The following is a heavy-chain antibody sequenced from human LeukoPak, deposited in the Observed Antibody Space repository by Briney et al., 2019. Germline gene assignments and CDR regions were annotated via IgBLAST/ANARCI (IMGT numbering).Heavy chain of an antibody. Sequence: SETLSLTCTVSGGSISSSGSYWGWIRQPPGKGLEWIGEINHSGSTNYNPSLKSRVTISVDTSKNQFSLKLSSVTAADTAVYYCARETPRPYYMDVWGKGTTVTVSS. V-gene: IGHV4-39*07. CDR2: INHSGST. J-gene: IGHJ6*03. CDR1: GGSISSSGSY. CDR3: ARETPRPYYMDV.